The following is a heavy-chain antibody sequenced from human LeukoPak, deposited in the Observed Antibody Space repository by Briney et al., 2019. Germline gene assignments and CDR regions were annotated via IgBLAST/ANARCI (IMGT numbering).Heavy chain of an antibody. J-gene: IGHJ6*03. CDR3: ARGVGVAGTNYYYYYMDV. Sequence: ASVKVSXKASGYTFTSYDINWVRQATGQGLEWMGWMNPNSGNTGYAQKFQGRVTMTRNTSISTAYMELSSLRSEDTAVYYCARGVGVAGTNYYYYYMDVWGKGTTVTVSS. D-gene: IGHD6-19*01. CDR2: MNPNSGNT. CDR1: GYTFTSYD. V-gene: IGHV1-8*01.